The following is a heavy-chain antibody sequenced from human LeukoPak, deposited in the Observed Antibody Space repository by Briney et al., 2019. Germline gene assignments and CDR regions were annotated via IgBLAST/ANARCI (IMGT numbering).Heavy chain of an antibody. Sequence: ASVKVSCKASGYTSTGYYMHWVRQAPGQGLEWMGWINPNSGGTNYAQKFQGRVTMTRDTSISTAYMELSRLRSDDTAVYYCARYNSGYDIFDYWGQGTLVTVSS. D-gene: IGHD5-12*01. CDR3: ARYNSGYDIFDY. CDR1: GYTSTGYY. V-gene: IGHV1-2*02. J-gene: IGHJ4*02. CDR2: INPNSGGT.